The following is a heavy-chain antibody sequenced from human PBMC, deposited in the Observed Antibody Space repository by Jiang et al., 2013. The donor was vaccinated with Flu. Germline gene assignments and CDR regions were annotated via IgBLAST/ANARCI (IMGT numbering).Heavy chain of an antibody. V-gene: IGHV3-64*01. CDR2: ISSNGGTT. J-gene: IGHJ4*02. Sequence: CAASGFTXSSYAYALGPPGSRKGLEYVSAISSNGGTTYYANSVKGRFTISRDNSKNTLFLQMGSLRVEDMAVYYCASGRSNYYSVDYWGQGTLVTVSS. CDR3: ASGRSNYYSVDY. D-gene: IGHD4-11*01. CDR1: GFTXSSYA.